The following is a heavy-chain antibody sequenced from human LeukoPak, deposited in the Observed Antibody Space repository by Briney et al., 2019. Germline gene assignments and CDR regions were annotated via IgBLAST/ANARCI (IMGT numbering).Heavy chain of an antibody. D-gene: IGHD3-10*01. J-gene: IGHJ4*02. CDR2: ISYDGSNK. V-gene: IGHV3-30-3*01. CDR1: GFTFSSYA. Sequence: GGSLRPSCAASGFTFSSYAMHWVRQAPGKGLEWVAVISYDGSNKYYADSVKGRFTISRDNSKNTLYLQMNSLRAEDTAVYYCARDGEGGAIHYWGQGTLVTVSS. CDR3: ARDGEGGAIHY.